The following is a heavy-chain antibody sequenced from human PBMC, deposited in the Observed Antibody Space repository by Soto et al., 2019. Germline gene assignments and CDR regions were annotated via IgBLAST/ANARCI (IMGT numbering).Heavy chain of an antibody. Sequence: SDTLSLTCTVSGGSISTYYWSWIRQPPGKGLEWIGYIYYNGRTNYNPSLESRVTISLDTSKSQFSPKLSSVSAADTAVYYCARDGSGYDFWSGPYFFDYWGPGTLVTVSS. CDR1: GGSISTYY. CDR3: ARDGSGYDFWSGPYFFDY. CDR2: IYYNGRT. D-gene: IGHD3-3*01. V-gene: IGHV4-59*01. J-gene: IGHJ4*02.